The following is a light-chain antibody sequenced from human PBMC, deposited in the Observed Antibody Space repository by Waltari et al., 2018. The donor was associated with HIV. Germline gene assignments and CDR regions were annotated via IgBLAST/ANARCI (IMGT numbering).Light chain of an antibody. J-gene: IGLJ3*02. Sequence: QSALTQPPSASGSPGLSVSLSCTGTSSDVDGFDYVSWYQQHPAKAPKLLIYAVNKRPSGVPDRFSGSKSGNTASLTVSGLQTEDEADYYCSSYAGTNNELFGAGTKLTVL. CDR1: SSDVDGFDY. CDR3: SSYAGTNNEL. CDR2: AVN. V-gene: IGLV2-8*01.